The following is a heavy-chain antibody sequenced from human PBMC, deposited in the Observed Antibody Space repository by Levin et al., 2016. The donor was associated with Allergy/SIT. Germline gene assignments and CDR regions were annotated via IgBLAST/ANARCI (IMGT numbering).Heavy chain of an antibody. D-gene: IGHD4-23*01. CDR1: GYTFTGYY. CDR2: INPNSGGT. J-gene: IGHJ3*02. Sequence: ASVKVSCKASGYTFTGYYMHWVRQAPGQGLEWMGWINPNSGGTNYAQKFQGRVTMTRDTSISTAYMELSRLRSDDTAVYYCAKSYGGNVASDGFDIWGQGTMVTVSS. V-gene: IGHV1-2*02. CDR3: AKSYGGNVASDGFDI.